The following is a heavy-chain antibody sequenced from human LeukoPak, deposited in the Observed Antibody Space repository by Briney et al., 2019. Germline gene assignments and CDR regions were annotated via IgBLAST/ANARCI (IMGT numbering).Heavy chain of an antibody. CDR1: GFTFSSYW. V-gene: IGHV3-74*01. CDR2: INSDGSST. CDR3: ARDMLYSSSWYRSYYYYYGMDV. J-gene: IGHJ6*02. D-gene: IGHD6-13*01. Sequence: GGSLRLSCAASGFTFSSYWMHWVRQAPGKGLVWVSRINSDGSSTSYADSVKGRFTISRDNAKNTLYLQMNSLRAEDTAMYYCARDMLYSSSWYRSYYYYYGMDVWGQGTTVTVSS.